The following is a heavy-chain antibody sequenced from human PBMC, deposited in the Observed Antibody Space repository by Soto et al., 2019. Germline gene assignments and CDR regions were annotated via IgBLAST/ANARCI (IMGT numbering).Heavy chain of an antibody. CDR3: ARHLLQQFRPTWFDP. D-gene: IGHD5-18*01. Sequence: QLQLQESGPGLVKPSETLSLTCTVSGGSISGSSYYWGWIRQPPGKGLEWIGSIYYSGSTYYNPSLKGRVTRAVDTAKNQFSLKLSSVTAADTAVYYCARHLLQQFRPTWFDPWGQGTLVTVSS. CDR1: GGSISGSSYY. CDR2: IYYSGST. V-gene: IGHV4-39*01. J-gene: IGHJ5*02.